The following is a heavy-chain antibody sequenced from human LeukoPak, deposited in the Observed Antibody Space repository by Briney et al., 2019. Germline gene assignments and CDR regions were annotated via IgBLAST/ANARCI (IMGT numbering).Heavy chain of an antibody. Sequence: GASVKVSCKASGGTFSSYAISWVRQAPGQGLEWMGRIIPIFGIANYAQKFQGRVTITADKSTSTAYMELSSLRSEDTAVYYCARPYYYDGSGYYYFDYWGQGTLVTVSS. CDR3: ARPYYYDGSGYYYFDY. CDR1: GGTFSSYA. V-gene: IGHV1-69*04. D-gene: IGHD3-22*01. J-gene: IGHJ4*02. CDR2: IIPIFGIA.